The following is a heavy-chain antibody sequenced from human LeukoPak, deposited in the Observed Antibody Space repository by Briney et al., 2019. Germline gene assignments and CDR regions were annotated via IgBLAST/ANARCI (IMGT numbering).Heavy chain of an antibody. J-gene: IGHJ6*03. CDR1: GGSISTYY. CDR3: AKHDTLFGAAHYYMDV. D-gene: IGHD3-3*01. V-gene: IGHV4-4*09. CDR2: IYISGNT. Sequence: SETLSLTCTVSGGSISTYYWSWIRQPPGKALEWIGYIYISGNTNYNPSLESRVTISLDTSKNHFSLNLSSVTAADTAVYYCAKHDTLFGAAHYYMDVWGKGTTVTVSS.